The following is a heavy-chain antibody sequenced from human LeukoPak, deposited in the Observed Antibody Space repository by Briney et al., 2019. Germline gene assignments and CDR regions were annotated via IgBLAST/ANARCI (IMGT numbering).Heavy chain of an antibody. CDR3: ARGDGYSYGSTPSFDY. CDR1: GGSFSGYY. Sequence: SETLSLTCAVYGGSFSGYYWSWIRQAPGKGLEWIGEINHSGSTNYNPSLKSRVTISVDTSKNQFSLKLSSVTAADTAVYYCARGDGYSYGSTPSFDYWGQGTLVTVSS. D-gene: IGHD5-18*01. V-gene: IGHV4-34*01. CDR2: INHSGST. J-gene: IGHJ4*02.